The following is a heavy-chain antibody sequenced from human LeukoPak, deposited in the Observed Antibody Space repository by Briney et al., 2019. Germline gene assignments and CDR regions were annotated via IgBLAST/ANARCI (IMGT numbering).Heavy chain of an antibody. Sequence: ASVKVSCKASGGTFSSYAISWVRQAPGQGLEWMGGIIPILGTANYAQKFQGRVTITADESTSTAYMELSRLRSEDTAVYYCATYGDYRDFDYWGRGTLVTVSS. D-gene: IGHD4-17*01. CDR2: IIPILGTA. CDR1: GGTFSSYA. CDR3: ATYGDYRDFDY. V-gene: IGHV1-69*13. J-gene: IGHJ4*02.